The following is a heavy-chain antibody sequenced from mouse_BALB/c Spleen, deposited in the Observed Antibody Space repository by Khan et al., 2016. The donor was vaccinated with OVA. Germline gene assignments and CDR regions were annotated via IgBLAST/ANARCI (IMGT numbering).Heavy chain of an antibody. V-gene: IGHV2-6-4*01. D-gene: IGHD2-14*01. Sequence: QVQLKQSGPGLVAPSQSLSITCTVSGFPLSRYSLHWIRQPPGKGLEWLGMIWAGGSTDYNSALKSRLTINTVNSKSHIFLKMNSQQPDDTATYYCVRKRAGGYCWFFDVWGPGTTVTVSS. CDR1: GFPLSRYS. CDR2: IWAGGST. CDR3: VRKRAGGYCWFFDV. J-gene: IGHJ1*01.